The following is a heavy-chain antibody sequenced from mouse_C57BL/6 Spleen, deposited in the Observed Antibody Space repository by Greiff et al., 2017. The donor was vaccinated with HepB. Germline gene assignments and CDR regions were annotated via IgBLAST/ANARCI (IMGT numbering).Heavy chain of an antibody. J-gene: IGHJ4*01. CDR1: GFTFSSYA. CDR3: AREGSYDYDEYYAMDY. Sequence: EVKLVESGGGLVKPGGSLKLSCAASGFTFSSYAMSWVRQTPEKRLEWVATISDGGSYTYYPDNVKGRFTISRDKAKNNLYLQMSHLKTEDTAMYYCAREGSYDYDEYYAMDYWGQGTSVTVSS. CDR2: ISDGGSYT. V-gene: IGHV5-4*01. D-gene: IGHD2-4*01.